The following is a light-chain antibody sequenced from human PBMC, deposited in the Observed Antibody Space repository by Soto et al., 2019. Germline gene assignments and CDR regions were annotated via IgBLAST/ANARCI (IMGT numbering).Light chain of an antibody. Sequence: EIVLTQSPGTLSLSPGERATLSCRASQSDSSSYLAWYQQKPGQAPRLLIYGASSRATGIPDRFSGSGSGTDFTLTISRLEPEDFAVYYCLQYGSSAYTFGQGTKLEIK. V-gene: IGKV3-20*01. CDR3: LQYGSSAYT. J-gene: IGKJ2*01. CDR1: QSDSSSY. CDR2: GAS.